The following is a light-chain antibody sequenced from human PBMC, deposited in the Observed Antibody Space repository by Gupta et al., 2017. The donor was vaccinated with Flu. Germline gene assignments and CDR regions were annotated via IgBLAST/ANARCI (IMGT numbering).Light chain of an antibody. J-gene: IGLJ3*02. V-gene: IGLV5-45*02. CDR1: SGINVGTYR. CDR2: YKSDSDK. Sequence: QAVLTQPSSLSASPGASASLTCTLRSGINVGTYRIYWYQQKPGSPPQYLLNYKSDSDKQQGSGVPSRFSGSKDASANAGILLISGLQSEDEADYYCMIWHSSAWVFGGATKLTVL. CDR3: MIWHSSAWV.